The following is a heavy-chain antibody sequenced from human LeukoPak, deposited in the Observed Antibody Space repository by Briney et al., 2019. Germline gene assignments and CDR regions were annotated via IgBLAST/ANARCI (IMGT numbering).Heavy chain of an antibody. CDR2: IYYTGNS. CDR1: GGSISSGSYY. V-gene: IGHV4-61*01. Sequence: PSQTLSLTCTVSGGSISSGSYYWSWIRQPPGKGLEWIGYIYYTGNSNFNPSLKSRVSMSVDTSKSQFSLKLSSVTAADTAMYYCACQRPLGSGSGPHYYDSWGQGTLVTVSS. J-gene: IGHJ4*02. D-gene: IGHD6-19*01. CDR3: ACQRPLGSGSGPHYYDS.